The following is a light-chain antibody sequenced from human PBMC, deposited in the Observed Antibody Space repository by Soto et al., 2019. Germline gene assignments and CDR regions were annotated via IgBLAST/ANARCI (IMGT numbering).Light chain of an antibody. CDR3: AAWDERLKGWM. V-gene: IGLV1-44*01. Sequence: QSVLIQPPSVSGTPGQRVIISCSGSSSNIGSNSANWYQQLPGTAPGLLIYGDNKRPSRVTDRFSGSKSGTSASLAISGLQYGDEADYYCAAWDERLKGWMFGGGTQLTVL. CDR2: GDN. CDR1: SSNIGSNS. J-gene: IGLJ3*02.